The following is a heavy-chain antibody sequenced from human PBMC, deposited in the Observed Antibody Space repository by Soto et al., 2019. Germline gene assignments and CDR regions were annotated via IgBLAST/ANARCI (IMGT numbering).Heavy chain of an antibody. CDR1: GFNFSNYG. D-gene: IGHD2-2*01. Sequence: EVQVVESGGGLVKPGGSLRLSCAASGFNFSNYGMNWVRQAPGKGLEWVSSISSSRSYISYADSVKGRFTISRDNAKNSVYLQMNSLRAEDTAVDYCARSDCTSTSCYVVWFDPWGQGTLVTVSS. V-gene: IGHV3-21*01. CDR3: ARSDCTSTSCYVVWFDP. CDR2: ISSSRSYI. J-gene: IGHJ5*02.